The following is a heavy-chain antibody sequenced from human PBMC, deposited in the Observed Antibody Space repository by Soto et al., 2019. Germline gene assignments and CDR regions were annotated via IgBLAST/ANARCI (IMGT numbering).Heavy chain of an antibody. J-gene: IGHJ6*02. V-gene: IGHV1-2*02. CDR1: GYTFTGYY. D-gene: IGHD2-21*01. CDR2: INPETGGT. Sequence: ASVKVSCKASGYTFTGYYVHWVREAPGQGLEWMGWINPETGGTSYAQKFQGRVTLSRDTSISTAYLELSSLRFDDAAVYFCARERFQVISDGMDVWGQGTTGTVSS. CDR3: ARERFQVISDGMDV.